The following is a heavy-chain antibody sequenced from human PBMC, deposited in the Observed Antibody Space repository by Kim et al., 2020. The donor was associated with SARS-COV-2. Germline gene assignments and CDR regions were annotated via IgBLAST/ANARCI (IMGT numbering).Heavy chain of an antibody. CDR3: VRQEYLNSAGLVDP. Sequence: GESLKISCQVSGFTFVAYWIGWVRQMPGRGLEWMGVIYPGDSVARYSPSFQGQVTFSVDKSTNTAYLHWASLKASDTAMYYCVRQEYLNSAGLVDPWGQGTLVTVSS. CDR2: IYPGDSVA. D-gene: IGHD6-6*01. J-gene: IGHJ5*02. CDR1: GFTFVAYW. V-gene: IGHV5-51*01.